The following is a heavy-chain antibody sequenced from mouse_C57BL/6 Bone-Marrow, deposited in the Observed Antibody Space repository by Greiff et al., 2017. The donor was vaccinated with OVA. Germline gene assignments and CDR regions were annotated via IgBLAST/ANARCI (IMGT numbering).Heavy chain of an antibody. Sequence: EVQGVESGGDLVKPGGSLKLSCAASGFTFSSYGMSWVRQTPDKRLEWVATISSGGSYTYYPDSVKGRFTISRDNAKNTLYLQMSSLKSEDTAMYYCARRYYGSSYVDYWGQGTTLTVSS. CDR1: GFTFSSYG. J-gene: IGHJ2*01. CDR3: ARRYYGSSYVDY. V-gene: IGHV5-6*01. CDR2: ISSGGSYT. D-gene: IGHD1-1*01.